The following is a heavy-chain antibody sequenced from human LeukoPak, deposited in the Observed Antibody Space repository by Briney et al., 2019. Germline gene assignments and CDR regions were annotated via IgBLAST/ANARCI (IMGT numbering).Heavy chain of an antibody. CDR2: IYYSGST. V-gene: IGHV4-39*07. CDR1: GGSISSSSYY. J-gene: IGHJ4*02. Sequence: SETLSLTCTVSGGSISSSSYYWGWIRQPPGKGLEWIGSIYYSGSTYYNPSLKSRVTISVDTSKNQFSLKLSSVTAADTAVYYCAREIYSGYDEPFDYWGQGTLVTVSS. CDR3: AREIYSGYDEPFDY. D-gene: IGHD5-12*01.